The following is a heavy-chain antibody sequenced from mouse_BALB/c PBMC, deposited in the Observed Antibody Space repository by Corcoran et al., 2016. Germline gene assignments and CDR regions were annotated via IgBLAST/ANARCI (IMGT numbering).Heavy chain of an antibody. J-gene: IGHJ1*01. D-gene: IGHD1-1*01. CDR3: ARSYDV. Sequence: QVQLQQSGPELVKPGASVKMSCKASGYTFTDYVISWVKQRTGQGLEWIGEIYPGSGSTNYNEKFKGKATLTADKSSNTAYIQLSSLTSEDSAVYFCARSYDVWGAGTTVTVSS. CDR1: GYTFTDYV. CDR2: IYPGSGST. V-gene: IGHV1-81*01.